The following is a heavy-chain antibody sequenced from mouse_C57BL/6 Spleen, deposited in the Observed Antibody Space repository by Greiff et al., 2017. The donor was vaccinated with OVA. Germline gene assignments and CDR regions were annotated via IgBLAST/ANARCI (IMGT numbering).Heavy chain of an antibody. Sequence: EVQRVESGPELVKPGASVKIPCKASGYTFTDYNMDWVKQSHGKSLEWIGDINPNNGGTIYNQKFKGKATLTVDKSSSTAYMELRSLTSEDTAVYYCARRGSGDWYFDVWGTGTTVTVSS. V-gene: IGHV1-18*01. CDR2: INPNNGGT. CDR3: ARRGSGDWYFDV. J-gene: IGHJ1*03. CDR1: GYTFTDYN.